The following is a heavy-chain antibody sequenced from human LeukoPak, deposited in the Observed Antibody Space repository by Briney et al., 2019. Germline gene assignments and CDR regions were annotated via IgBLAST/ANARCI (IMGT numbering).Heavy chain of an antibody. V-gene: IGHV3-33*01. CDR3: ARGEESGIFDYFDY. J-gene: IGHJ4*02. D-gene: IGHD2-15*01. CDR1: GXIFSRYG. Sequence: GGSLRLSCAVSGXIFSRYGMHWVRQAPGKGLEWVAVIWYDGSNKYYADSVKGRFTISRDNSKNTLSLQINSLRAEDTAVYYCARGEESGIFDYFDYWGQGTLVTVSS. CDR2: IWYDGSNK.